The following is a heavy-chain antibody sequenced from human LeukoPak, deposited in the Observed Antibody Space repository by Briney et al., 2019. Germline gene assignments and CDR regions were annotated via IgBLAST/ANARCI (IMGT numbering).Heavy chain of an antibody. CDR1: GFTFTSYA. CDR3: AKGNNIEVVPADGWYFDL. Sequence: PGGSLRLSCAASGFTFTSYAMSWVRQAPGKGLEWVSAISGRGGATYYADAVKGRFTMSRDNSKNAVYLQMNSLRAEDTATYYCAKGNNIEVVPADGWYFDLWGRGTVVTVSS. D-gene: IGHD2-2*01. V-gene: IGHV3-23*01. J-gene: IGHJ2*01. CDR2: ISGRGGAT.